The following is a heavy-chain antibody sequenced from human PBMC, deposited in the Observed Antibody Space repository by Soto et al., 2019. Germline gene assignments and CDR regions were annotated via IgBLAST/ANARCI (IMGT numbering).Heavy chain of an antibody. J-gene: IGHJ4*02. Sequence: QVQLVESGGGVVQPGRSLRLSCAASGFTFRNYGMHWVRQAPGKGLEWVAVISYHGSDKYYADSVKGRFTISRDNSKNTLYLQMDSLRAEDTAVYYCAKDHLTTTVTTVGYWGQGTLVTVSS. CDR3: AKDHLTTTVTTVGY. D-gene: IGHD4-17*01. CDR1: GFTFRNYG. V-gene: IGHV3-30*18. CDR2: ISYHGSDK.